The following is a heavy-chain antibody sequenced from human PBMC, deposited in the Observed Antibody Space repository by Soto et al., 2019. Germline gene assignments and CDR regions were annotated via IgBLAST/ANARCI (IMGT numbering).Heavy chain of an antibody. Sequence: GGSLRLSCAASGFNFGASWMAWVRQAPGKGLEWVADIKQDGSEKNYVDSVKGRVTISRDDAKNSLYLQMNSLRAEDTAVYYCARDSSSSAFDSWGQGTMVTFSS. J-gene: IGHJ3*02. CDR2: IKQDGSEK. D-gene: IGHD6-6*01. V-gene: IGHV3-7*01. CDR1: GFNFGASW. CDR3: ARDSSSSAFDS.